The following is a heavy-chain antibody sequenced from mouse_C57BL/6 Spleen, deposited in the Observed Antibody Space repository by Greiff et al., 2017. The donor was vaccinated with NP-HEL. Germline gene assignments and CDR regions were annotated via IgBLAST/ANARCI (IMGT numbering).Heavy chain of an antibody. CDR3: ARVYYDYDDYFDY. CDR2: ISDGGSYT. D-gene: IGHD2-4*01. V-gene: IGHV5-4*01. Sequence: EVHLVESGGGLVKPGGSLKLSCAASGFTFSSYAMSWVRQTPEKRLEWVATISDGGSYTYYPDNVKGRFTISRDNAKNNLYLQMSHLKSEDTAMYYCARVYYDYDDYFDYWGQGTTLTVSS. CDR1: GFTFSSYA. J-gene: IGHJ2*01.